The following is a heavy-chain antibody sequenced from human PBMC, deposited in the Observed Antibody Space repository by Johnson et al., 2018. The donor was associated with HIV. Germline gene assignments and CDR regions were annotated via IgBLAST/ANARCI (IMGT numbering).Heavy chain of an antibody. V-gene: IGHV3-15*01. Sequence: EVQLVESGGGLVKPGGSLRLSCAASGFTFSDAWMNWVRQAPGKGLEWVGRVKSKTDGGTPGCASPVKGRFTISRDNAKNTLYLQMNCLRAEDKAVYYCARTGRAVARTPHAFDIWGQGTMVTVSS. CDR2: VKSKTDGGTP. CDR3: ARTGRAVARTPHAFDI. J-gene: IGHJ3*02. D-gene: IGHD6-19*01. CDR1: GFTFSDAW.